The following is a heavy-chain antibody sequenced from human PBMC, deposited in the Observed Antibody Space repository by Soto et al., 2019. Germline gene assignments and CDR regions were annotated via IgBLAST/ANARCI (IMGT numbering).Heavy chain of an antibody. Sequence: GGSLRLSCAASGFTFSSYAMSWVRQAPGKGLEWVSAISGSGGSTYYADSVKGRFTISRDNSKNTLYLQMNSLRAEDTAVYYCAKGSPYYDFWSGPNWFDPWGQGTLVTVSS. J-gene: IGHJ5*02. V-gene: IGHV3-23*01. D-gene: IGHD3-3*01. CDR1: GFTFSSYA. CDR2: ISGSGGST. CDR3: AKGSPYYDFWSGPNWFDP.